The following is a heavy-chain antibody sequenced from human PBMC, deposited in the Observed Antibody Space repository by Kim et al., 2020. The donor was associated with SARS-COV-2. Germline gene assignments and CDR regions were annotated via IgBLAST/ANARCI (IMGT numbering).Heavy chain of an antibody. V-gene: IGHV3-13*04. D-gene: IGHD1-20*01. CDR2: IGTKADT. CDR3: ARGPIEEGIRATKGYFDL. CDR1: GFTFSSYD. J-gene: IGHJ2*01. Sequence: GGSLRLSCAASGFTFSSYDMHWVRQGTQKGLEWVSSIGTKADTYYPDSVKDRFTISRETAKDSFYLQMNSLRAADTAVYYCARGPIEEGIRATKGYFDLWGRGTVVTVSS.